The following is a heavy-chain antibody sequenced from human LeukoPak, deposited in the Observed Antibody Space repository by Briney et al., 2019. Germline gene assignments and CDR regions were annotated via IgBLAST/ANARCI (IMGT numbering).Heavy chain of an antibody. V-gene: IGHV4-59*08. CDR3: ARRYSSSWYVGFFDP. Sequence: SETLSLTCTVSGASIRNYYWRWIRQSPGKGLEWIGYIYYSGSTNYNPSLESRVAMSVDTSKNQFSLRLSSVTAADTAIYYCARRYSSSWYVGFFDPWGQGNLVTVSS. D-gene: IGHD6-13*01. J-gene: IGHJ5*02. CDR1: GASIRNYY. CDR2: IYYSGST.